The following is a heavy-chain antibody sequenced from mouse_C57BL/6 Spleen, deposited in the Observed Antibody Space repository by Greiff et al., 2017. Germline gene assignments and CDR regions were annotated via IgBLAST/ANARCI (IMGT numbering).Heavy chain of an antibody. D-gene: IGHD1-1*01. CDR3: ARFYYYGSSHYDMDD. CDR2: IYPGDGDT. V-gene: IGHV1-82*01. CDR1: GYAFSSSW. J-gene: IGHJ4*01. Sequence: QVQLQQSGPELVKPGASVKISCKASGYAFSSSWMNWVKQRPGKGLEWIGRIYPGDGDTNYNGKFKGKATLTADKSSSTAYMQLSSLTSEDSAVYFCARFYYYGSSHYDMDDWGQGTSVTVSS.